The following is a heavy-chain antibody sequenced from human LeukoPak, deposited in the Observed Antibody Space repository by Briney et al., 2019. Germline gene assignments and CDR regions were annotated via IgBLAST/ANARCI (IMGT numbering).Heavy chain of an antibody. CDR3: AKTGLQQYYFDY. J-gene: IGHJ4*02. CDR1: GFTVSSNY. Sequence: PGGSLRLSCAASGFTVSSNYMSWVRQAPGKGLEWVAVLSYDGSNKYYADSVKGRFTISRDNSKNTLYLQMNSLRAEDTAVYYCAKTGLQQYYFDYWGQGTLVTVSS. D-gene: IGHD4-11*01. V-gene: IGHV3-30*18. CDR2: LSYDGSNK.